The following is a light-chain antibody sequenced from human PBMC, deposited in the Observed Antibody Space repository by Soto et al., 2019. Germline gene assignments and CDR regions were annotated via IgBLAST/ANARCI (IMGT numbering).Light chain of an antibody. CDR1: QSVSSGY. V-gene: IGKV3-20*01. CDR3: QQYGSSPPVT. CDR2: ETS. J-gene: IGKJ3*01. Sequence: TQSPSTLSASVGDRVTITCRAIQSVSSGYLAWYQQKPGQPPRVLIYETSSRATGIPDRFSGSGSGTDFTLTISSLEPEDFAVYYCQQYGSSPPVTFGPGTKVDIK.